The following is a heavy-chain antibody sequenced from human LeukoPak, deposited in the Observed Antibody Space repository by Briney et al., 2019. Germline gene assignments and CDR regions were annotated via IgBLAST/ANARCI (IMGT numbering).Heavy chain of an antibody. D-gene: IGHD1-26*01. V-gene: IGHV3-21*01. Sequence: GGSLRLSCAASGFTFSSYSMNWVRQAPGKGLEWVSSISGSSTYIYYADSLKGRFTISRDDAKNSLYLQMNSLRAEDTAVYYCARVSIVGATTGFDYWGQGTLVTVSS. CDR1: GFTFSSYS. J-gene: IGHJ4*02. CDR3: ARVSIVGATTGFDY. CDR2: ISGSSTYI.